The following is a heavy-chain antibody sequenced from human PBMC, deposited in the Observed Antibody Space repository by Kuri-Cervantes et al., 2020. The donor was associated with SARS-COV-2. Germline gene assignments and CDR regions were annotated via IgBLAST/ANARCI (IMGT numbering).Heavy chain of an antibody. CDR2: IGPSGTTK. Sequence: GGSLRLSCTASGFTFNSYNMKWVRQAPGKGLEWVSNIGPSGTTKYYADSVKGRFTISRDNAKNSLYLQMSSLRAEDTAVYYCARDLRLGKSLDYWGQGTLVTVSS. V-gene: IGHV3-48*03. CDR3: ARDLRLGKSLDY. J-gene: IGHJ4*02. D-gene: IGHD7-27*01. CDR1: GFTFNSYN.